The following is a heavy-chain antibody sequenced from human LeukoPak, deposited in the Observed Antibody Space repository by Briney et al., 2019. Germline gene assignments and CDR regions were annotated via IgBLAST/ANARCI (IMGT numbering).Heavy chain of an antibody. D-gene: IGHD6-6*01. V-gene: IGHV1-2*02. J-gene: IGHJ6*03. CDR1: GYTFTGYY. CDR2: INPNSGGT. Sequence: ASVKVSCKASGYTFTGYYMHWVRQAPGQGLEWMGWINPNSGGTNYAQKLQGRVTMTTDTSTSTAYMELRSLRSDDTAVYYCARELSSSFPYFYYYYYMDVWGKGTTVTVSS. CDR3: ARELSSSFPYFYYYYYMDV.